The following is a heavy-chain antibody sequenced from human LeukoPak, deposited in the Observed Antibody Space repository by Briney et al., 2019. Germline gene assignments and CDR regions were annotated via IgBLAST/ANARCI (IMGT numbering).Heavy chain of an antibody. V-gene: IGHV4-59*08. Sequence: SETLSLTCVVSGGSISNYYWSWIRQPPGKGLEWIGYIYYSGSTNYNPSLKSRVTISVDTSKNQFSLKLSSVTAADTAVYYCARQIAPAGHYSYYGMDVWGQGTTVTVSS. J-gene: IGHJ6*02. CDR3: ARQIAPAGHYSYYGMDV. CDR2: IYYSGST. CDR1: GGSISNYY. D-gene: IGHD6-13*01.